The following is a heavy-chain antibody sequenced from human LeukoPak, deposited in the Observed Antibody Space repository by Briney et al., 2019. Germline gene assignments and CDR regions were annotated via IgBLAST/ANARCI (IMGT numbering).Heavy chain of an antibody. Sequence: VSVKVSCKASGYTFTSYDINWVRQATGQELEWMGWMNPNSGNTGYAQKFQGRVTMTRNTSISTAYMELRSLRSEDTSVYYCARGILRQQLVHTYWGQGTLVTVSS. V-gene: IGHV1-8*01. CDR1: GYTFTSYD. J-gene: IGHJ4*02. CDR2: MNPNSGNT. CDR3: ARGILRQQLVHTY. D-gene: IGHD6-13*01.